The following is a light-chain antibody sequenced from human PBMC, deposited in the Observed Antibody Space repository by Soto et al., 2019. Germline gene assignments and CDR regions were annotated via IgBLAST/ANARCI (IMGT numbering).Light chain of an antibody. J-gene: IGLJ3*02. CDR2: VVT. CDR1: SSDVGGYNY. Sequence: QSALTQPASVSGSPGQSITISCTGTSSDVGGYNYVSWYQQHPGKAPKLMIYVVTNRPSGVSNRFSGSKSGNTASLTISGLQAEDEADYYCSSYTSSSTPLVFGGGTKLTVL. V-gene: IGLV2-14*01. CDR3: SSYTSSSTPLV.